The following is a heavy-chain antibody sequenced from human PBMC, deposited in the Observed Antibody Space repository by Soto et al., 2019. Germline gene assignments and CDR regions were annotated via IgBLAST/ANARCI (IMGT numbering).Heavy chain of an antibody. CDR1: GFTFSSYS. CDR2: ISSSSSYI. V-gene: IGHV3-21*01. Sequence: GGSLRLSCAASGFTFSSYSMNWVRQAPGKGLEWVSSISSSSSYIYYADSVKGRFTISRDNAKNSLYLQMNSLRAEDTAVYYCARDSGSYYGVSNYWGPGTLVTVSS. CDR3: ARDSGSYYGVSNY. D-gene: IGHD1-26*01. J-gene: IGHJ4*02.